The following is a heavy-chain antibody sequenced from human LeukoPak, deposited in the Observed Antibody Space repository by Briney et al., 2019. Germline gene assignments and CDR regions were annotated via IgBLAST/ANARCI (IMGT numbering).Heavy chain of an antibody. Sequence: GGSLRLSCAASGFTFSSYEMNWVRQAPGKGLEWVSYISSSGSTIYYADSVKGRFTISRDNAKNSLYLQMNSLRAEDTAVYYCAREGRIVGATGYDYWGQGTLVTVSA. V-gene: IGHV3-48*03. CDR1: GFTFSSYE. J-gene: IGHJ4*02. D-gene: IGHD1-26*01. CDR2: ISSSGSTI. CDR3: AREGRIVGATGYDY.